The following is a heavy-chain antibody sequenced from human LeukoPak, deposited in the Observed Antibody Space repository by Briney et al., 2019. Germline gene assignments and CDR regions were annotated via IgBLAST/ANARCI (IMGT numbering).Heavy chain of an antibody. D-gene: IGHD2-2*01. CDR2: ISWNSGSI. J-gene: IGHJ4*02. CDR3: AKVRWRYQLLIYFDY. CDR1: GFTFDDYA. V-gene: IGHV3-9*01. Sequence: PGRSLRLSCAASGFTFDDYAMHWVRQAPGKGLECVSGISWNSGSIGYADSVKGRFTISRDNAKNSLYLQMNSLRAEDTALYYCAKVRWRYQLLIYFDYWGQGTLVTVSS.